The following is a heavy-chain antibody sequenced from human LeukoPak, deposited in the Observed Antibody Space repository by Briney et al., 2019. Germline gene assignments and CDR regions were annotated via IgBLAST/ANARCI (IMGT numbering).Heavy chain of an antibody. Sequence: PSETLSLTCAVYGGSFGGYYWSWIRQPPGKGLEWIGEINHSGSTNYNPSLKSRVTISVDTSKNQFSLKLSSVTAADTAVYYCARLGSRLWRTFDYWGQGTLVTVSS. CDR1: GGSFGGYY. D-gene: IGHD2-21*01. CDR3: ARLGSRLWRTFDY. CDR2: INHSGST. V-gene: IGHV4-34*01. J-gene: IGHJ4*02.